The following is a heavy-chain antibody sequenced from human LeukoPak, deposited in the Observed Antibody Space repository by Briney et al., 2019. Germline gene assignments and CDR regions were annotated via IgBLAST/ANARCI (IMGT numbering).Heavy chain of an antibody. D-gene: IGHD3-10*01. CDR3: AKDGGVWFGESNDY. J-gene: IGHJ4*02. CDR1: GFTFSSYS. CDR2: ISGSGGST. Sequence: GGSLRLSCAASGFTFSSYSMNWVRQAPGKGLEWVSAISGSGGSTYYADSVKGRFTISRGNFKNTLYLQMNSLRAEDTAVYYCAKDGGVWFGESNDYWGQGTLVTVSS. V-gene: IGHV3-23*01.